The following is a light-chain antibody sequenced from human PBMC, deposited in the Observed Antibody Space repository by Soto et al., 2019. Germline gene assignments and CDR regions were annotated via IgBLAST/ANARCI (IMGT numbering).Light chain of an antibody. Sequence: IVRTQTKATLSLSHGARATLSCRASQNIYSNGAWYQQRPGQAPRLLIYRASTRATGIPARFSGSGSGTDFTLTISSLEPEDFAVYYCQQRSNWPPITFGQGTLLEIK. CDR1: QNIYSN. CDR3: QQRSNWPPIT. CDR2: RAS. J-gene: IGKJ5*01. V-gene: IGKV3-11*01.